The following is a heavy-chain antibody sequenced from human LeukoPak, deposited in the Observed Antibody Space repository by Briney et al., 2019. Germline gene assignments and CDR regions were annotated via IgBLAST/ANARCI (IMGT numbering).Heavy chain of an antibody. V-gene: IGHV3-48*01. CDR2: ISSSSRTI. CDR1: GFTYSSFS. Sequence: GVSLTLSCSASGFTYSSFSMMWDRQAQGQGWVGVSYISSSSRTIYYADPVKGRFTISRDNAKNSLYLKMNSLRADDTAVYYCARGSLGAFDIWGKGTMVTVSS. J-gene: IGHJ3*02. D-gene: IGHD7-27*01. CDR3: ARGSLGAFDI.